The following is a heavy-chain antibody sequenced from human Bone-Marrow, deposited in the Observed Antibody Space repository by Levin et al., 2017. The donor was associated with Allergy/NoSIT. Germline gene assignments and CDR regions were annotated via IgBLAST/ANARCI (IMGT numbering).Heavy chain of an antibody. CDR2: INHSGST. Sequence: PSETLSLTCAVYGGSFSGYYWSWIRQPPGKGLEWIGEINHSGSTNYNPSLKSRVTISVDTSKNQFSLKLSSVTAADTAVYYCARDSRVGATRHYYYYGMDVWGQGTTVTVSS. D-gene: IGHD1-26*01. J-gene: IGHJ6*02. CDR1: GGSFSGYY. CDR3: ARDSRVGATRHYYYYGMDV. V-gene: IGHV4-34*01.